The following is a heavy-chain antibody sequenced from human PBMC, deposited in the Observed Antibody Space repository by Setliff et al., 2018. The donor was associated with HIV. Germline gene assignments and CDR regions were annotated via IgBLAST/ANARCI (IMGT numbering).Heavy chain of an antibody. D-gene: IGHD5-18*01. CDR2: ISSTSDYI. Sequence: GESLTISCAVSGFTCSDYSMNWVRQAPGKGLEWVSSISSTSDYIYYADSVKGRFIISRDNAKNSLYLQMNSLRAEDTAVYYCARDFRIQLWLRSPFDYWGQGTLVTVSS. V-gene: IGHV3-21*01. J-gene: IGHJ4*02. CDR1: GFTCSDYS. CDR3: ARDFRIQLWLRSPFDY.